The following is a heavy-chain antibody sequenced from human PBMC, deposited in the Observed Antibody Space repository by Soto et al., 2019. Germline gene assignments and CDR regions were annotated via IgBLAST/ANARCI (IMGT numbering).Heavy chain of an antibody. CDR3: ARLYDDTSGNFDS. CDR2: FIPMLGIT. Sequence: QVQLVQSGAEVKRPGSSVKVSCKASGDTFSRSTFSWVRQAPGQGLEWMGRFIPMLGITNYAQTFQGRVTITADKSTSTAYMDLRSLRSEDTAVYYCARLYDDTSGNFDSWGQGTLVNVCS. J-gene: IGHJ4*02. D-gene: IGHD3-22*01. V-gene: IGHV1-69*02. CDR1: GDTFSRST.